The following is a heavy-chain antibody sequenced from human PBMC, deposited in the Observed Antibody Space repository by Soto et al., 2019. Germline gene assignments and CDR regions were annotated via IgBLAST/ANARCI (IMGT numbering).Heavy chain of an antibody. J-gene: IGHJ4*02. CDR1: GFTFSNYA. CDR2: ISGGGGNT. V-gene: IGHV3-23*01. Sequence: EVQLLESGGGLVQPGGSLRLSCAASGFTFSNYAMSWVRQTPGKGLEWVSTISGGGGNTYYPDSVKGRFTISRDNSKDPVYLQMNSLRAEDTGIYYCAKERLGRGADYWGQGALVTVTS. CDR3: AKERLGRGADY.